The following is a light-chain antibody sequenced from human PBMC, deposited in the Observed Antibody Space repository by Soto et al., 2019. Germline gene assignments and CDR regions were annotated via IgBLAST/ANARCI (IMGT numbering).Light chain of an antibody. V-gene: IGLV2-8*01. Sequence: QSVLTQPPSTSGSPGQSVPISCTGTTSDIGAYNCVSWYQHRPGKAPKHIIYEVTRRPSGVPDRIFGSKYDTTASLTVSGLQAEDEADYYCRSFAGTNSFVFGTGTKLTVL. CDR2: EVT. CDR3: RSFAGTNSFV. CDR1: TSDIGAYNC. J-gene: IGLJ1*01.